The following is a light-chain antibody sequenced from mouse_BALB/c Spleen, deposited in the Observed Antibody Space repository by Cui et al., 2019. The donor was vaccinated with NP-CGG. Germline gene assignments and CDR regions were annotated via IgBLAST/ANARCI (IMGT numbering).Light chain of an antibody. J-gene: IGLJ1*01. CDR1: TGAVTTSNY. CDR3: ALWYSNHWV. CDR2: GTN. V-gene: IGLV1*01. Sequence: QALVTQESALTTSPGETVTLTCRSSTGAVTTSNYANWVQEKPDHLFTGLIGGTNNRAPGVPARFSGSLIGDKDALTITGAQTEDEAIYFCALWYSNHWVFGGGTKLTVL.